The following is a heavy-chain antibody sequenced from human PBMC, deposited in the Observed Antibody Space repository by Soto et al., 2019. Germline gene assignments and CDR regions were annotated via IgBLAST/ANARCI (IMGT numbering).Heavy chain of an antibody. CDR2: VDYTGSYT. CDR1: GFTFSGFS. Sequence: EVQLLESGGGLVQPGGSLRLSCAASGFTFSGFSMNWVRQPPGKGLEWVSRVDYTGSYTFYAASVKGRFTISRDNSKNMVYLELTSLRAEDTAVDYCAKSSGGFSEFDYWGQGTLVIVSS. J-gene: IGHJ4*02. CDR3: AKSSGGFSEFDY. D-gene: IGHD5-12*01. V-gene: IGHV3-23*01.